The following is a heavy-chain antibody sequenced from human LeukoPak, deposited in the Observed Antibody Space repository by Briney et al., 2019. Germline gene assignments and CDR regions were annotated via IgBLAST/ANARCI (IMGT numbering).Heavy chain of an antibody. V-gene: IGHV4-39*01. J-gene: IGHJ4*02. D-gene: IGHD3/OR15-3a*01. CDR1: GVSISSSNSY. CDR2: IYYSGNT. CDR3: ARQTGSGLFILP. Sequence: SETLSLTCTVSGVSISSSNSYWGWIRQPPGKGLGWIGSIYYSGNTYYNASLKSQVSISIDTSKNQFSLRLTSVTAADTAVYYCARQTGSGLFILPGGQGTLVTISS.